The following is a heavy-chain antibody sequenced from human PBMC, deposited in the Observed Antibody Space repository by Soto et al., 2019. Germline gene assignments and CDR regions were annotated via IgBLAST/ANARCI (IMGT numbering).Heavy chain of an antibody. D-gene: IGHD3-10*01. CDR2: IYYRGST. CDR1: SGSISGYY. V-gene: IGHV4-59*01. CDR3: GRAAFSGSTAVPFDS. J-gene: IGHJ4*02. Sequence: SETLSLTCTVSSGSISGYYWSWIRQPPGKGLEWIGYIYYRGSTNYNPSLKSRVTISVDTSKNQFSLKLSSVTAADTAVYYCGRAAFSGSTAVPFDSWGQGTLVTVSS.